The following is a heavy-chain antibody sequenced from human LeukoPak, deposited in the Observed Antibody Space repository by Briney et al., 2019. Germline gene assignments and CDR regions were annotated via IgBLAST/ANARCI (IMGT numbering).Heavy chain of an antibody. V-gene: IGHV3-74*01. CDR2: INSDGSST. J-gene: IGHJ6*02. CDR3: ARRGGPGLGMDV. Sequence: PGGSLRLSCAASGFTFSSYWMHWVRQAPGKGLVWVSRINSDGSSTTYADSVKGRFTISRDNAKNTLYLQMNSLRAEDTAVYYCARRGGPGLGMDVRGQGTTVTVSS. CDR1: GFTFSSYW.